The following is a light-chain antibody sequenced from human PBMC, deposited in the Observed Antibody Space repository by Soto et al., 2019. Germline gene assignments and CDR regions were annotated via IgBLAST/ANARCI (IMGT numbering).Light chain of an antibody. CDR1: QVIRNF. CDR2: AAS. V-gene: IGKV1-27*01. J-gene: IGKJ3*01. Sequence: DIQMTQSPTSLSASVGDRVTITCRASQVIRNFVAWYQQKPGKAPKLLIYAASTLQSGVPSRFSVSGSGTDFTLTINSLQPEDVATYSCQKYSSVPVFGPGTKVEIK. CDR3: QKYSSVPV.